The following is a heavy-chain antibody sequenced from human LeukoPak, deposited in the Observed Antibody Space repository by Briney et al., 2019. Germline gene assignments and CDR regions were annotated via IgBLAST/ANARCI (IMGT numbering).Heavy chain of an antibody. CDR2: IKQDGREK. J-gene: IGHJ4*02. V-gene: IGHV3-7*04. D-gene: IGHD3-16*01. CDR1: GFTLSTYW. Sequence: PGGSLRLSCAASGFTLSTYWMTWVRQAPGKGLEWVANIKQDGREKYYVDSVKGRFTISRDNAKNSLYLQMNSLRDEDTAVYYCARSRGLDYWGQGTLVTVSS. CDR3: ARSRGLDY.